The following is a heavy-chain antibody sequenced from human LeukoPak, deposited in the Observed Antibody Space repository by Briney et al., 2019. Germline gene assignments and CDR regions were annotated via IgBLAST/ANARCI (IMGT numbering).Heavy chain of an antibody. CDR1: GYSISSGYY. D-gene: IGHD1-26*01. CDR3: ARDGGGSYLYAFDI. CDR2: IYHSGST. V-gene: IGHV4-38-2*02. J-gene: IGHJ3*02. Sequence: SETLSLTCTVSGYSISSGYYWGWIRQPPGKGLEWIGSIYHSGSTYYNPSLKSRVTISVDTSKNQFSLKLSSVTAADTAVYYCARDGGGSYLYAFDIWGQGTMVTVSS.